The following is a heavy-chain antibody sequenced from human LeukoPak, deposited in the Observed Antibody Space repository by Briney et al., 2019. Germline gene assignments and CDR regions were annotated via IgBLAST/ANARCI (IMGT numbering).Heavy chain of an antibody. V-gene: IGHV4-39*07. Sequence: SETLSLTCTVSGDSISTSNNYWGWVRQPPGERLEWLGSIYHSGSTYYNPSLKSRVTISVDTSKNQFSLNLNSVTAADTAVYYCARWKMTAAGISDAVWGQGSLVIVSS. CDR2: IYHSGST. CDR3: ARWKMTAAGISDAV. CDR1: GDSISTSNNY. J-gene: IGHJ4*02. D-gene: IGHD6-13*01.